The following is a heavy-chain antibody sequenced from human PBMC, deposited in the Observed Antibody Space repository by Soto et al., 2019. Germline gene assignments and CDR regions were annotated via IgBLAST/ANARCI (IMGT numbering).Heavy chain of an antibody. CDR3: ARDAEGGAFDI. V-gene: IGHV3-33*01. J-gene: IGHJ3*02. CDR2: IWYDGSNK. CDR1: GFTFSSYG. Sequence: GGSLRLSCAASGFTFSSYGMHWVRQAPGKGLEWVAVIWYDGSNKYYADSVKGRFTISRDNSKNTLYLQMNSLRAEDTAVYYCARDAEGGAFDIWGQGTMVTVSS.